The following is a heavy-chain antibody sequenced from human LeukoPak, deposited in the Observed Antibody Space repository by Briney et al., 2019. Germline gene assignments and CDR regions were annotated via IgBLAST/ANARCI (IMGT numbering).Heavy chain of an antibody. D-gene: IGHD7-27*01. CDR1: GGSISSSSYY. V-gene: IGHV4-39*07. CDR2: IYHSGST. Sequence: SETLSLTCTVSGGSISSSSYYWGWIRQPPGKGLEWIGSIYHSGSTYYNPSLKSRVTISVDTSKNQFSLKLSSVTAADTAVYYCARDEDLTGVFGWGQGTLVTVSS. CDR3: ARDEDLTGVFG. J-gene: IGHJ4*02.